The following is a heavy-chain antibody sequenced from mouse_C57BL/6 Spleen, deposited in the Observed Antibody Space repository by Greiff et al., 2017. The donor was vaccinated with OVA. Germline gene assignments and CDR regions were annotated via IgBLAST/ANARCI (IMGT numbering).Heavy chain of an antibody. J-gene: IGHJ2*01. D-gene: IGHD4-1*01. Sequence: QVQLKESGPELVKPGASVKISCKASGYAFSSSWMNWVKQRPGKGLEWIGRIYPGDGDTNYNGKFKGQATLTADKASSTAYMQLSSLTSEDSAVYFCARRPPLTDYFDYWGQGTTLTVSS. CDR2: IYPGDGDT. V-gene: IGHV1-82*01. CDR1: GYAFSSSW. CDR3: ARRPPLTDYFDY.